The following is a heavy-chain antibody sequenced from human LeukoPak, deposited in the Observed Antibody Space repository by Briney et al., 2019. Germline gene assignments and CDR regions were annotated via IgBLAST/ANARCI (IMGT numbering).Heavy chain of an antibody. CDR3: ARSQCSGSTSCYWFFYFDP. V-gene: IGHV1-18*04. Sequence: GASVKVSCKASGYTFNAHGITWVRQAPGQGLEWMGWISGTSGNTDYAEKFQGRVTLTTDTSTSTAYMELRSLTSDDTGVYYCARSQCSGSTSCYWFFYFDPWGQGTLVTISS. CDR1: GYTFNAHG. J-gene: IGHJ4*02. D-gene: IGHD3-10*02. CDR2: ISGTSGNT.